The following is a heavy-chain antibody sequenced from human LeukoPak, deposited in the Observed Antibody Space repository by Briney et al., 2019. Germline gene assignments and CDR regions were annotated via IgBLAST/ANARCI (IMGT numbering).Heavy chain of an antibody. J-gene: IGHJ5*02. CDR1: GFTFSRYW. V-gene: IGHV3-7*01. Sequence: GGSLRLSCAPSGFTFSRYWMIWVRQPPGKGLEWVASIKDDGRQKYYLDSVKGRFSVSRDNAKNSVYLQMNSLRAEDTALYYCARDASRGFDPWGQGTLVTVSS. CDR2: IKDDGRQK. CDR3: ARDASRGFDP. D-gene: IGHD5-24*01.